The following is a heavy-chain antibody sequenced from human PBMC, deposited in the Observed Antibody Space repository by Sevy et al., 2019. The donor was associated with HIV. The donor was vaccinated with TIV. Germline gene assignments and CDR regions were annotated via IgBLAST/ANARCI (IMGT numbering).Heavy chain of an antibody. D-gene: IGHD1-26*01. Sequence: GGSLRLSCSASGFTFSSYPMHWVRQAPGKGLEYVSLISGNGGSTYYADSVKGRFTISRDNFKKTLYLQMSSLRAEDTAVYYCVTRGGLVGATDLDYWGQGTRVTVSS. CDR1: GFTFSSYP. CDR3: VTRGGLVGATDLDY. J-gene: IGHJ4*02. V-gene: IGHV3-64D*06. CDR2: ISGNGGST.